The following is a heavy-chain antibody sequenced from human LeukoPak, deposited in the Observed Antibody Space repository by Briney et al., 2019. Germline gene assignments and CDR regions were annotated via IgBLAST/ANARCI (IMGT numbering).Heavy chain of an antibody. CDR3: ARDNAPAGGGLDY. D-gene: IGHD2-2*01. CDR1: GLTDSINH. Sequence: PGGSLRLSYAASGLTDSINHMTWVPQAPGKGLECGSEIYTGGFTFYADSVTGRFTISRDNSKNTVYLQMNSLGVEDTARYYCARDNAPAGGGLDYWGQGTLVTVSS. CDR2: IYTGGFT. V-gene: IGHV3-53*01. J-gene: IGHJ4*02.